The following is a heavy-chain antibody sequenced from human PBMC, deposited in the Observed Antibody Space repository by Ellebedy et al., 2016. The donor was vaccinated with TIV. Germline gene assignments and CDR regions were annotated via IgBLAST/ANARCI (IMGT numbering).Heavy chain of an antibody. CDR3: ARGLVGATHDAFDI. V-gene: IGHV3-53*04. J-gene: IGHJ3*02. CDR1: GFTVSSNY. CDR2: IYRGGST. D-gene: IGHD1-26*01. Sequence: GGSLRLSCAASGFTVSSNYMSWVRQAPGKGLEWVSVIYRGGSTYYGHSVKGRFTISRHNSKKTLHLQMNSLRAEGTAVYYCARGLVGATHDAFDIWGQGTMVTVSS.